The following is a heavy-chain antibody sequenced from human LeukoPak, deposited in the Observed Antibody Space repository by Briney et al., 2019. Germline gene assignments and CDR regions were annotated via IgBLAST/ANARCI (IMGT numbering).Heavy chain of an antibody. CDR2: ISSSSSYI. J-gene: IGHJ4*02. CDR1: GFTFSSYS. V-gene: IGHV3-21*01. CDR3: ARMYRSSSRYFDY. Sequence: GGSLRLSCAASGFTFSSYSMNWVREAPGKGLEWVSSISSSSSYIYYADSVKGRFTISRDNAKNSLYLQMNSLRAEDTAVYYCARMYRSSSRYFDYWGQGTLVTVSS. D-gene: IGHD6-13*01.